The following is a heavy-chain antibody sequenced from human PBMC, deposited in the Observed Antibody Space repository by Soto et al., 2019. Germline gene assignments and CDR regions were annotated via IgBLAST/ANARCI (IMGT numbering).Heavy chain of an antibody. Sequence: SETLSLTCTVSGGAISSYYWSWIRQPPGKGLEWIGYIYYSGSTNYNPSLKSRVTISVDTSKNQFSLKLSSVTAADTAVYYCARLRTPWANWFDPWGQGTLVTVSS. J-gene: IGHJ5*02. CDR1: GGAISSYY. V-gene: IGHV4-59*01. CDR3: ARLRTPWANWFDP. CDR2: IYYSGST. D-gene: IGHD2-15*01.